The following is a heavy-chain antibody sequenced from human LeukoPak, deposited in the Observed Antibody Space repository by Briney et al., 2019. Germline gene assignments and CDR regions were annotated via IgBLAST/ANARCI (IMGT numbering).Heavy chain of an antibody. D-gene: IGHD6-13*01. J-gene: IGHJ4*01. CDR3: ARGGVRTAASSLGY. Sequence: ASVKVSCKASEDGFSNHHVHCVRQAPGQGLEWMGWINPNSGGTNFAQKFRGRVTMTRDTSITTAYMELTRLKSDDTAVYYCARGGVRTAASSLGYWGQGTLVTVSS. CDR2: INPNSGGT. CDR1: EDGFSNHH. V-gene: IGHV1-2*02.